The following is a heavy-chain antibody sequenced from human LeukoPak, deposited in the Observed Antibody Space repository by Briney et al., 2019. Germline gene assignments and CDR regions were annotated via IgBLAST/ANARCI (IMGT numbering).Heavy chain of an antibody. CDR1: GDIFNNYA. J-gene: IGHJ4*02. CDR2: IMPYIDVS. Sequence: SVKVSCKASGDIFNNYAISWVRQAPGQALKWMVRIMPYIDVSNYAQKFQGRVSISADTSTSTAYMEMSSLRFEDTAVYYCARQRVDSTMVIDYWGQGTLVIVSS. D-gene: IGHD5-18*01. CDR3: ARQRVDSTMVIDY. V-gene: IGHV1-69*04.